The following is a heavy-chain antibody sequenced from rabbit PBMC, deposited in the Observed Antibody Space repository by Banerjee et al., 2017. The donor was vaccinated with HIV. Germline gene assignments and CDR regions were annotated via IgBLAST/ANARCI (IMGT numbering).Heavy chain of an antibody. CDR3: ARDLAGVIGWNFNL. Sequence: QDQLEESGGDLVKPEGSLTLTCTASGFTLSSYWMCWVRQAPGKGLEWIACINSNTGNTVYASWAKGPFTISKTSSTTVTLQMTSLTAADTATYFCARDLAGVIGWNFNLWGQGTLVTVS. V-gene: IGHV1S45*01. CDR2: INSNTGNT. D-gene: IGHD4-1*01. J-gene: IGHJ4*01. CDR1: GFTLSSYW.